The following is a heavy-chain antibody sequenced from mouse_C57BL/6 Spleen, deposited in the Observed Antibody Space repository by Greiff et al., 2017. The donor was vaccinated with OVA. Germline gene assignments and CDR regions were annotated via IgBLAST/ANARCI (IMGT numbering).Heavy chain of an antibody. J-gene: IGHJ4*01. CDR2: INPTNGGT. Sequence: DVQLQESGPELVKPGASVKMSCKASGYTFTDYNMHWVKQSHGKSLEWIGYINPTNGGTSYNQKFKGKATLTVNKSSSTAYMELRSLTSEDSAVYYCAREGDGYYDAMDYWGQGTSVTVSS. CDR1: GYTFTDYN. CDR3: AREGDGYYDAMDY. D-gene: IGHD2-3*01. V-gene: IGHV1-22*01.